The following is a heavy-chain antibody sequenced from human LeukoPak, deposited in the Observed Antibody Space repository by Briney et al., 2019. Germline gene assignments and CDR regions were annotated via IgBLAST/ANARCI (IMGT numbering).Heavy chain of an antibody. CDR3: ARGIDDCRTTTCYLGAFDI. D-gene: IGHD2-2*01. J-gene: IGHJ3*02. CDR2: IFYSGSTNYSGST. V-gene: IGHV4-59*11. CDR1: GGSISSHY. Sequence: SETLSLTCAVSGGSISSHYWSWIRQPPGKGVEYIGYIFYSGSTNYSGSTNYNPSLKSRVTISVDTSKNQFSLKLSSVTAADTAVYYCARGIDDCRTTTCYLGAFDIWGQGTMVTVSS.